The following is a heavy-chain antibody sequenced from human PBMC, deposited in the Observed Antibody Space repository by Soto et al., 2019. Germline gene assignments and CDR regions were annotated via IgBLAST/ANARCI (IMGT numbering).Heavy chain of an antibody. Sequence: QVQLVESGGGVVQPGRSLRLSCAASGFTFSSYGMHWVRQAPGKGQEWVAVIWYDGSNKYYADSVKGRFTISRDNSKNTLYLQMNSLRAEDTAVYYCARALGRFDRFKYYYYGMDVWGQGTTVTVSS. CDR3: ARALGRFDRFKYYYYGMDV. J-gene: IGHJ6*02. CDR1: GFTFSSYG. V-gene: IGHV3-33*01. CDR2: IWYDGSNK. D-gene: IGHD1-26*01.